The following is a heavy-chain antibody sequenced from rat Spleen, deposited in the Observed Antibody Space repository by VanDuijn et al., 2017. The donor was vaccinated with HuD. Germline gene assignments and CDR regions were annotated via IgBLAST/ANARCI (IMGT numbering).Heavy chain of an antibody. J-gene: IGHJ2*01. CDR3: ARSYYGYTHYFNY. V-gene: IGHV2S8*01. CDR2: ISSGGST. CDR1: GFSLTNYG. Sequence: QVQLKESGPDLVQPSQTLSLTCTVSGFSLTNYGVSWVRQPPGKGLEWIAAISSGGSTYYNSVLKSRLSITRDTSKSQVFLKMNSLQTEDTAIYFCARSYYGYTHYFNYWGQGVMVTVSS. D-gene: IGHD1-7*01.